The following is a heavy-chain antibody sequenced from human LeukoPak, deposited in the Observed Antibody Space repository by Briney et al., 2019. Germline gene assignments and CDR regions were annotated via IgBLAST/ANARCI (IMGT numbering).Heavy chain of an antibody. V-gene: IGHV3-30-3*01. Sequence: PGGSLRLSCAASGFTFSNYAMHWVRQAPGKGLEWVAVISYDGSNKYYADSVKGRFTISRDNSKNTLFLQMNSLRAEDTAVYSCASHYDTSGYHYFGFWGQGTLVTVSS. CDR1: GFTFSNYA. J-gene: IGHJ4*02. D-gene: IGHD3-22*01. CDR2: ISYDGSNK. CDR3: ASHYDTSGYHYFGF.